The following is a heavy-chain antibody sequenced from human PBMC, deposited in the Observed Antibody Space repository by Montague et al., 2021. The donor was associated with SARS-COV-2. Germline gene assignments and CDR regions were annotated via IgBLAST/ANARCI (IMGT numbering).Heavy chain of an antibody. CDR3: ARDSRIVGATGDMDV. D-gene: IGHD1-26*01. Sequence: SLRLSCAASGFTFSSYRMSWVRQTPGKGLEWVANIKPDGGEKHYVDSVKGRFTISRDNAKNSLNLQMDSLRAEDTALYYCARDSRIVGATGDMDVWGQGTTVIVSS. V-gene: IGHV3-7*03. CDR1: GFTFSSYR. J-gene: IGHJ6*02. CDR2: IKPDGGEK.